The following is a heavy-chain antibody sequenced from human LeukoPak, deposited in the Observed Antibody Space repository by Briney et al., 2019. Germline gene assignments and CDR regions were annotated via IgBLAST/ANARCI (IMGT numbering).Heavy chain of an antibody. V-gene: IGHV3-30*04. CDR3: ARDEWSGELLHGHFEY. J-gene: IGHJ4*02. CDR1: GFTFSSYV. CDR2: ISYDGSNE. D-gene: IGHD3-10*01. Sequence: GGSLRLSCAASGFTFSSYVMHWVRQAPGKGLEWVAIISYDGSNEYYADSVKGRFTISRDNAKNSLYLQMNSLRVEDTAVYYCARDEWSGELLHGHFEYWGQGTLVTVSS.